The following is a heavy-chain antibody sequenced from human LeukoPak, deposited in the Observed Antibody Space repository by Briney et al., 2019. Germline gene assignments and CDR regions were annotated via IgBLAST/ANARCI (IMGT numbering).Heavy chain of an antibody. CDR1: GGSISSSSYY. V-gene: IGHV4-39*01. D-gene: IGHD3-10*01. CDR2: IYYCGST. CDR3: ASIRLWFGELAGYNWFDP. Sequence: SETLSLTCTVSGGSISSSSYYWGWIRQPPGKGLEWIGSIYYCGSTYYNPSLKSRVTISVDTSKNQFSLKLSSVTAADTAVYYCASIRLWFGELAGYNWFDPWGQGTLVTVSS. J-gene: IGHJ5*02.